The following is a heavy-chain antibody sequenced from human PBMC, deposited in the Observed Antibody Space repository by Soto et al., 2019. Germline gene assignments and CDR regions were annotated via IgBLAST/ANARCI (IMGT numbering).Heavy chain of an antibody. CDR2: INPNSGGT. CDR3: ARGSSGNDWYFDL. D-gene: IGHD3-22*01. V-gene: IGHV1-2*04. CDR1: GYTFTGYY. Sequence: QVQLVQSGAEVKKPGASVKVSCKASGYTFTGYYMHWVRQAPGQGLEWMGWINPNSGGTNYAQKFQGWVTMTRDTSIGTASRELSRLRSDDTAVYYCARGSSGNDWYFDLWGRGTLVTVSS. J-gene: IGHJ2*01.